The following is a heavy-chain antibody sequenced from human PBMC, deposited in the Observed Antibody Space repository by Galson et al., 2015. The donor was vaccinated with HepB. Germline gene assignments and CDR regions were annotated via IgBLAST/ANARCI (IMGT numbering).Heavy chain of an antibody. J-gene: IGHJ5*02. CDR1: GYTFTSYG. CDR2: ISAYNGNT. Sequence: SVKVSCKASGYTFTSYGISWVRQAPGQGLEWMGWISAYNGNTNYARKLQGRVTMTTDTSTSTAYMELRSLRSDDTAVYYCARDTAGSSWVWFDPWGQGTLVTVSS. CDR3: ARDTAGSSWVWFDP. D-gene: IGHD6-13*01. V-gene: IGHV1-18*01.